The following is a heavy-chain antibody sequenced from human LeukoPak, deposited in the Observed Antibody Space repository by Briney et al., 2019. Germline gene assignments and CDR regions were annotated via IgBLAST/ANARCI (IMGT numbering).Heavy chain of an antibody. CDR3: AKDWFGYSGYDYVFDY. CDR1: GFTFSSYG. CDR2: MSFDGSHT. V-gene: IGHV3-30*18. J-gene: IGHJ4*02. Sequence: GGSLRLSCAASGFTFSSYGMHWVRQAPGKGLEWVAVMSFDGSHTYYADSVKGRFTISRDNSKNTLYLQMNSLRAEDTALYYCAKDWFGYSGYDYVFDYWGQGTLVTVSS. D-gene: IGHD5-12*01.